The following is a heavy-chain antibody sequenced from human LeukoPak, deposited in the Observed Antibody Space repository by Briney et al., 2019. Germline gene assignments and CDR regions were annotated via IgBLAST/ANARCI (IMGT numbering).Heavy chain of an antibody. Sequence: ASVKVSCKASGYTFTSYGITWVRQAPGQGLEWMGWISPYNGNTNYAQKLQGRVTMTTDTSTSTAYVEPRSLRSDDTAVYYCARVIVETGANYFDPWGQGTLVTVSS. CDR3: ARVIVETGANYFDP. J-gene: IGHJ5*02. V-gene: IGHV1-18*04. CDR2: ISPYNGNT. CDR1: GYTFTSYG. D-gene: IGHD3-22*01.